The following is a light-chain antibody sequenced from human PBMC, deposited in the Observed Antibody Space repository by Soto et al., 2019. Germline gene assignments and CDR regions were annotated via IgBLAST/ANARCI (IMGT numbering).Light chain of an antibody. CDR2: DAS. Sequence: AIQLTQSPSSLSASVGDRVTVTCRASQGISSALAWYQQKPGKGPNLLIYDASNLESGVPSRFSGSGSGTDFTLAISSLQPEDFATYYCQQFKSYPLTFGGGTKVDIK. CDR3: QQFKSYPLT. J-gene: IGKJ4*01. V-gene: IGKV1-13*02. CDR1: QGISSA.